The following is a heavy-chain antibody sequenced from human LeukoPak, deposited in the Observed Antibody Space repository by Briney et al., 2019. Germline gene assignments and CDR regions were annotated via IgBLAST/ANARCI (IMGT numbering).Heavy chain of an antibody. CDR3: ARRYQLAHFDY. Sequence: SETLSLTCTVSGGSISSSSYYWGWIRQPPGKGLEWIGSIYYSGSTYYNPSLKSRVTISVDTSKNQFSLKLSSVTAADTAVYYCARRYQLAHFDYWGRGTLVTVSS. CDR1: GGSISSSSYY. CDR2: IYYSGST. V-gene: IGHV4-39*01. D-gene: IGHD2-2*01. J-gene: IGHJ4*02.